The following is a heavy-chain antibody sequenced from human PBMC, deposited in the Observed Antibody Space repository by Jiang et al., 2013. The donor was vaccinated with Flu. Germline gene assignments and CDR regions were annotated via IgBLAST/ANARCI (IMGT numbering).Heavy chain of an antibody. CDR3: ARGLAARPSIDFDY. J-gene: IGHJ4*02. Sequence: SSYWMHWVRQAPGKGLVWVSRINSDGSSTSYADSVKGRFTISRDNAKNTLYLQMNSLRAEDTAVYYCARGLAARPSIDFDYWGQGTLVTVSS. D-gene: IGHD6-6*01. CDR2: INSDGSST. CDR1: SSYW. V-gene: IGHV3-74*01.